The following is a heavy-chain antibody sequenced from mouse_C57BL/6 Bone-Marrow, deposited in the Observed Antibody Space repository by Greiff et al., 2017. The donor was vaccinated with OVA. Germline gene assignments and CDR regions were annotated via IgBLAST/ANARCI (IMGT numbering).Heavy chain of an antibody. D-gene: IGHD2-2*01. Sequence: DVMLVESGGGLVKPGGSLKLSCAASGFTFSSYAMSWVRQTPEKRLEWVATISDGGSYTYYPDNVKGRFTISRDNAKNNLYLQMSHLKSEDTAMYYCAREWLRLDYWGQGTTLTVSS. CDR3: AREWLRLDY. CDR2: ISDGGSYT. CDR1: GFTFSSYA. J-gene: IGHJ2*01. V-gene: IGHV5-4*01.